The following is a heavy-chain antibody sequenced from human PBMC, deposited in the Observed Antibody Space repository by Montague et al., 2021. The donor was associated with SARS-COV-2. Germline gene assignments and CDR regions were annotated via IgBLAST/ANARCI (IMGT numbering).Heavy chain of an antibody. V-gene: IGHV3-7*05. CDR2: IKGDGSEK. CDR1: GFTFSSYW. J-gene: IGHJ4*02. D-gene: IGHD3-10*01. Sequence: SLRLSCAASGFTFSSYWMTWVRQTPGKGLEWLAQIKGDGSEKYYVDSVKGRFTVSRDNAKNSLYLQMSSLSGEDTGVYYYARDSGQRSIDYWGQGTLITVSS. CDR3: ARDSGQRSIDY.